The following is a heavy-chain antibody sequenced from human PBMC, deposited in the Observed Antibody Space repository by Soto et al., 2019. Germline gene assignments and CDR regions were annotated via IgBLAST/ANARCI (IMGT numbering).Heavy chain of an antibody. Sequence: SETLSVTWSVSGGSIGSYDWSWIRQPPGKGLEWIGYIYYSGSTNYNPSLKSRVTISVDTSKNQFSLKLSSVTAADTAVYYCGRAPRGKHGYLPSLAYWGKRTSVPVSS. V-gene: IGHV4-59*01. CDR3: GRAPRGKHGYLPSLAY. CDR1: GGSIGSYD. CDR2: IYYSGST. J-gene: IGHJ4*02. D-gene: IGHD5-18*01.